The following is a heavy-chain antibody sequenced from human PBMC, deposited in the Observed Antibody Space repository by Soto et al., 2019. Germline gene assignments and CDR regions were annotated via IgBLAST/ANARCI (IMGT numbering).Heavy chain of an antibody. V-gene: IGHV4-4*07. D-gene: IGHD3-3*01. J-gene: IGHJ5*02. Sequence: SETLSLTCTVSGGSISSYYWSWIRQPAGKGLEWIGRIYTSGSTNYNPSLKSRVTMSVDTSKNQFSLKLSSVTAADTAVYYCARGIDFWSGYANNWFDPWGQGTLVTVSS. CDR1: GGSISSYY. CDR3: ARGIDFWSGYANNWFDP. CDR2: IYTSGST.